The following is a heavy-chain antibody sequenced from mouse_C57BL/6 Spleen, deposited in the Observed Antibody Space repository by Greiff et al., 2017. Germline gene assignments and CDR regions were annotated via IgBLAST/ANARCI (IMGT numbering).Heavy chain of an antibody. CDR1: GFTFSSYA. V-gene: IGHV5-4*01. CDR2: ISDGGSYT. CDR3: ARAYDGYWFAY. J-gene: IGHJ3*01. D-gene: IGHD2-3*01. Sequence: EVQVVESGGGLVKPGGSLKLSCAASGFTFSSYAMSWVRQTPEKRLAWVATISDGGSYTYYPDNVKGRFTISRDNAKNNLYLQMSHLKSEDTAMYYCARAYDGYWFAYWGQGTLVTVSA.